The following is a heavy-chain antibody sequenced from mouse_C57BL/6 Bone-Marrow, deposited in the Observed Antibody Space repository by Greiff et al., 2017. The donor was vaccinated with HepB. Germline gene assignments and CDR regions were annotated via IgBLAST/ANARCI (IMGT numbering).Heavy chain of an antibody. Sequence: QVQLQQSGPELVKPGASVKISCKASGYAFSSSWMNWVKQRPGKGLEWIGRIYPGDGDTNYNGKCKGKATLTADKSSSTADMQLSSLTSEDSAVYFCAMGYGSSYGGYFDVWGTGTTVTVSS. CDR3: AMGYGSSYGGYFDV. CDR1: GYAFSSSW. J-gene: IGHJ1*03. CDR2: IYPGDGDT. V-gene: IGHV1-82*01. D-gene: IGHD1-1*01.